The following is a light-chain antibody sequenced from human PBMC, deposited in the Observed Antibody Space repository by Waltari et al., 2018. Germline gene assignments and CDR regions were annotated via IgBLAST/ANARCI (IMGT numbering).Light chain of an antibody. Sequence: QLMRTQSPSASASLGSSVKLTCTLRGGHSTSSTAWHPQQPQKRPRYVMKVNSDGSHIKGDGIPDRFAGSSSGAERYLSISNLQSEDEADYYCQTGGVGIWVFGGGTKLTVL. V-gene: IGLV4-69*01. CDR1: GGHSTSS. CDR3: QTGGVGIWV. CDR2: VNSDGSH. J-gene: IGLJ3*02.